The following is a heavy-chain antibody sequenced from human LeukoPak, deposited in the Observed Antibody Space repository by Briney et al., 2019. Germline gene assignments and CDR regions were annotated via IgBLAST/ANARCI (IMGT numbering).Heavy chain of an antibody. CDR2: IRNSGNT. Sequence: SETLSLTCTVSGDSFSSSSDYWGWLRQPPGRGLEWIGSIRNSGNTYYSPSLKSRVTISVDTSKNQFSLKLSSVTAADTAVYYCARHVYGEYGPGDYWGQGILVTVSS. J-gene: IGHJ4*02. V-gene: IGHV4-39*01. CDR3: ARHVYGEYGPGDY. D-gene: IGHD4-17*01. CDR1: GDSFSSSSDY.